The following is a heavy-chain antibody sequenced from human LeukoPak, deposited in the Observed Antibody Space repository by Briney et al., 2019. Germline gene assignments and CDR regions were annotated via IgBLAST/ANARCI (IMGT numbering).Heavy chain of an antibody. J-gene: IGHJ4*02. V-gene: IGHV4-34*01. CDR3: AREVAGTFYFDY. Sequence: SETLSLTCAVYGGSFSGYYWSWILQPPGKGLEWLGEINHSGSTNYNPSLKSRVTISVDTSKNQFSLKLSSVTAADTAVYYCAREVAGTFYFDYWGQGTLVTVSS. D-gene: IGHD6-19*01. CDR2: INHSGST. CDR1: GGSFSGYY.